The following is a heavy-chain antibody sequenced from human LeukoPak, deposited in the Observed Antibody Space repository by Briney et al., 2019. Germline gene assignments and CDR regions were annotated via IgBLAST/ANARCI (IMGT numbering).Heavy chain of an antibody. CDR3: ARTMVGTAYYYGMDV. D-gene: IGHD4/OR15-4a*01. V-gene: IGHV4-59*08. J-gene: IGHJ6*02. CDR2: IYYSGST. Sequence: SETLSLTCTVSGGSISSYYWSWIRQPPGKGLEWIGYIYYSGSTNYNPSLESRVTISVDTSKNQFSLKLSSVTAADTAVYYCARTMVGTAYYYGMDVWGQGTTVTVSS. CDR1: GGSISSYY.